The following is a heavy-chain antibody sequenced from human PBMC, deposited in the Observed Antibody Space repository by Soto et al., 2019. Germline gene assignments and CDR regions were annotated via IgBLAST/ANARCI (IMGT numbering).Heavy chain of an antibody. D-gene: IGHD2-15*01. J-gene: IGHJ5*02. CDR3: AAWDISDH. Sequence: GGSLRLSCVGSGITFSNYWMNWVRQTPGKGLEWVANIKPDGSAKAYVDSVKGRFTVSRDNAKNSLYLQMNSLRAEDTAVYFCAAWDISDHWGQGTLVTVSS. V-gene: IGHV3-7*01. CDR1: GITFSNYW. CDR2: IKPDGSAK.